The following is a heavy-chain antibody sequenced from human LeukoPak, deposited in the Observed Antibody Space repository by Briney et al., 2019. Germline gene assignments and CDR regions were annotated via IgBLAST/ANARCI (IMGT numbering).Heavy chain of an antibody. CDR1: GFTFSSTG. D-gene: IGHD1-14*01. CDR3: ARTYNPDY. J-gene: IGHJ4*02. Sequence: GGSLTLSCTASGFTFSSTGMHWLRQAPGKGLEWVSYIRYDRNNKYYGDSVKGRLTVSRDNSKNTLYLQMNSLRVEDTAVYYCARTYNPDYWGQGTLVTVSS. V-gene: IGHV3-30*02. CDR2: IRYDRNNK.